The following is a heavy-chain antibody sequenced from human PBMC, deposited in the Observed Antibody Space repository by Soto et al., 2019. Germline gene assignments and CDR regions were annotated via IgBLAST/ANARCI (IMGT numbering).Heavy chain of an antibody. J-gene: IGHJ4*02. D-gene: IGHD5-12*01. Sequence: QITLKESGPTLVKPTQTLTLTCTFSGFSLSTSGVGVGWIRQPPGKALEWLALIYWDDDKRYSPSLKSRLTITTDTSKNQVVLTMTNMDPLDTATYYCAHVYGGYDNFDYWGQGTLVTVSS. CDR1: GFSLSTSGVG. CDR2: IYWDDDK. CDR3: AHVYGGYDNFDY. V-gene: IGHV2-5*02.